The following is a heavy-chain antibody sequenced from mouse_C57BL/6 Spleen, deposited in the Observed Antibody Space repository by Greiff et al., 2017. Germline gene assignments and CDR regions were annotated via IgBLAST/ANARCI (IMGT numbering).Heavy chain of an antibody. V-gene: IGHV1-64*01. D-gene: IGHD3-2*02. CDR2: IHPNSGST. Sequence: QVQLKQPGAELVKPGASVKLSCKASGYTFTSYWMHWVKQRPGQGLEWIGMIHPNSGSTNYNEKFKSKATLTVDKSSSTAYMQLSSLTSEDSAVYYCARPDSSGSWFAYWGQGTLVTVSA. CDR3: ARPDSSGSWFAY. CDR1: GYTFTSYW. J-gene: IGHJ3*01.